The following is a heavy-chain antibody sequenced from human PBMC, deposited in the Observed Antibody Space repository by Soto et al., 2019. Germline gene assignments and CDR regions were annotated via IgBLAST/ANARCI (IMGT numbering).Heavy chain of an antibody. J-gene: IGHJ6*02. CDR3: ASQQLGPSYYYGMDV. D-gene: IGHD6-6*01. V-gene: IGHV1-69*13. Sequence: ASVKVSCKASGGTFSSYAISWVRQAPGQGLEWMGGIIPIFGTANYAQEYQGRVTITADESTSTAYMELSSPRSEDTAVYYCASQQLGPSYYYGMDVWGQGTTVTVSS. CDR1: GGTFSSYA. CDR2: IIPIFGTA.